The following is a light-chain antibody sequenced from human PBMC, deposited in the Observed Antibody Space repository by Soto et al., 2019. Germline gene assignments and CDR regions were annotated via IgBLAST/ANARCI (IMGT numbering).Light chain of an antibody. CDR1: QTVSSY. J-gene: IGKJ2*01. CDR3: QQRYNRPPYT. Sequence: EIVLTQSPVTLSLSPGERATLSCRASQTVSSYVAWYHQRHGQAPRLVIYDSSNRAPGVPARFSGSGSGTQFTLTISSLEPEDSAVYYCQQRYNRPPYTFGQGTKLEIK. CDR2: DSS. V-gene: IGKV3-11*01.